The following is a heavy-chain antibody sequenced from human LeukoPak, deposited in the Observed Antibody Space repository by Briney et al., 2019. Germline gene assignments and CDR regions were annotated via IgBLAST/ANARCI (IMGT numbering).Heavy chain of an antibody. CDR3: ARQTVGNYDPGRTSGYYSMDV. J-gene: IGHJ6*03. V-gene: IGHV4-39*07. D-gene: IGHD3-10*01. Sequence: PSEALSLTCTVSGGSINSSSYYWGWIRQPPGKGLEWIGSIYYSGSTYYNPSLKSRVTISVDTSKNQFSLKLRSVTAADTAVYYCARQTVGNYDPGRTSGYYSMDVWGKGTTVTISS. CDR1: GGSINSSSYY. CDR2: IYYSGST.